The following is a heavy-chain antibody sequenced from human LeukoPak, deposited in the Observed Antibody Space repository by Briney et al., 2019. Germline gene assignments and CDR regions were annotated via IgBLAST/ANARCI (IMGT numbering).Heavy chain of an antibody. CDR2: INTVGRIT. Sequence: PGGSLRLSCVGSGFSFRYFAIHWVRQAPGKGLEYVSVINTVGRITNYADSVKGRFTISRDNSKNTVYLQMGGLRGDDMAVYYCTRDGGSFCDFDYWGQGALVTVSS. CDR1: GFSFRYFA. V-gene: IGHV3-64*02. D-gene: IGHD1-26*01. J-gene: IGHJ4*02. CDR3: TRDGGSFCDFDY.